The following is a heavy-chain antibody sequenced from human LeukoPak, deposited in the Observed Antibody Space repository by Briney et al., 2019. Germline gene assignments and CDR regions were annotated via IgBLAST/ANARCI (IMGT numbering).Heavy chain of an antibody. V-gene: IGHV4-59*05. J-gene: IGHJ6*02. CDR3: ARSGYSSGWYDLYLAYYYYGMDV. CDR1: GGSINNYY. CDR2: IYYSGST. D-gene: IGHD6-19*01. Sequence: SETLSLTCTVSGGSINNYYWSWIRQPAGKGLEWIGSIYYSGSTYYNPSLKSRVTISVDTSKNQFSLKLSSVTAADTAVYYCARSGYSSGWYDLYLAYYYYGMDVWGQGTTVTVSS.